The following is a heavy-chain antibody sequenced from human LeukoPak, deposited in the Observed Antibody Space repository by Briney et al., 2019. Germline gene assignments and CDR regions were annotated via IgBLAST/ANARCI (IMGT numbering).Heavy chain of an antibody. D-gene: IGHD3-16*02. J-gene: IGHJ3*02. CDR1: GGSISSGTYY. CDR2: IYTSGNT. Sequence: SETLSLTCTVSGGSISSGTYYWSWIRQPAGKGLEWIGRIYTSGNTNYNPSLKSRVTISVDTSKNQFSLKLSSVTAADTAVYYCAMISEYDYVWGSYRPLAFDIWGQGTMVTVSS. CDR3: AMISEYDYVWGSYRPLAFDI. V-gene: IGHV4-61*02.